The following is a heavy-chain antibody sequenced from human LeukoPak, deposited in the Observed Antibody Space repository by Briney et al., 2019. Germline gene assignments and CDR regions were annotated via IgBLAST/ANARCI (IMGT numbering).Heavy chain of an antibody. CDR3: ARKGDPRPPDAFDI. J-gene: IGHJ3*02. CDR1: GGSISSYY. Sequence: PSETLSLTCTVSGGSISSYYWSWIRQPPGKGLEWIGYIYYNGSTNYNPSLKSRVTISVDTSKNQFSLKLSSVTAADTAVYYCARKGDPRPPDAFDIWGQGTMVTVSS. D-gene: IGHD3-16*01. CDR2: IYYNGST. V-gene: IGHV4-59*01.